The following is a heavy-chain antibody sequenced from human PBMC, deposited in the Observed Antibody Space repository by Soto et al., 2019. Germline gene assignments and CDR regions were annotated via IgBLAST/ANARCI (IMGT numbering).Heavy chain of an antibody. V-gene: IGHV3-30*18. J-gene: IGHJ4*02. CDR1: GFTFSSYG. CDR2: ISYDGSNK. Sequence: GGSLRLSCAASGFTFSSYGMHWVRQAPGKGLEWVAVISYDGSNKYYADSVKGRFTISRDNSKNTLYLQMNSLRAEDTAVYYCAKDAAMYAPLDYWGQGTLVTVSS. D-gene: IGHD2-8*01. CDR3: AKDAAMYAPLDY.